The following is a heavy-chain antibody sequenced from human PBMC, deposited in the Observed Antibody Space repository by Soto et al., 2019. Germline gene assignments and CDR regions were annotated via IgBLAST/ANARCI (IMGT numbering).Heavy chain of an antibody. V-gene: IGHV1-2*04. Sequence: QVQLVQSGAEVKKPGASVKVSCKASGYTFTGYYMHWVRQAPGQGLEWMGWINPNSGGTNYAQKFQGWVTMTRDTSISTAYMELSRLRSDDTAVYYCAISIVVVPAAIPGWFDPWGQGTLVTVSS. CDR2: INPNSGGT. J-gene: IGHJ5*02. CDR1: GYTFTGYY. CDR3: AISIVVVPAAIPGWFDP. D-gene: IGHD2-2*02.